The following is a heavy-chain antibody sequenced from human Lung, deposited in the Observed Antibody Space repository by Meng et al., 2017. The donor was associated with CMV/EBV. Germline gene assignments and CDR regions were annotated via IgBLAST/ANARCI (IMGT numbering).Heavy chain of an antibody. Sequence: GWGPGLVNPSRTLSLTCTVSGGSISISSYYWAWIRQPPGEGLEWIGSVVYSGTTYYTSSLKSRVSISVDTSKNQFSLKLSSVTAADTAVYYCARHHHSPTFDYWGQGTLVTVSS. D-gene: IGHD1-14*01. V-gene: IGHV4-39*01. CDR2: VVYSGTT. CDR3: ARHHHSPTFDY. CDR1: GGSISISSYY. J-gene: IGHJ4*02.